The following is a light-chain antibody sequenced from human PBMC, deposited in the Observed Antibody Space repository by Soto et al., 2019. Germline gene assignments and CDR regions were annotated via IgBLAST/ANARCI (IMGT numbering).Light chain of an antibody. CDR2: GAS. V-gene: IGKV3-15*01. Sequence: EVVMTHSPATLSVSTGERATLSGRASQSVSSNLAWYLQKPGQAPRLLIYGASTRATGIPARLSGSGSGTDFTLTFSRLEPEDFAVYYCQQYGISVWTFGQGTKLDIK. CDR3: QQYGISVWT. CDR1: QSVSSN. J-gene: IGKJ1*01.